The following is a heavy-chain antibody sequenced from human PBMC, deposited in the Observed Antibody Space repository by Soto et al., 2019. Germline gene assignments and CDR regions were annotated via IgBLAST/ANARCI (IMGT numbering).Heavy chain of an antibody. CDR2: ISAYNGNT. CDR3: ARAYYDYVWGSYREPLGY. Sequence: QVQLVQSGAEVKKPGASVKVSCKASGYTFTSYGISWVRQAPGQGLEWMGWISAYNGNTNYAQKLQGRVTMTTDTXTXTXYRELRSLRSDDTAVYYCARAYYDYVWGSYREPLGYWGQGTLVTVSS. CDR1: GYTFTSYG. D-gene: IGHD3-16*02. V-gene: IGHV1-18*01. J-gene: IGHJ4*02.